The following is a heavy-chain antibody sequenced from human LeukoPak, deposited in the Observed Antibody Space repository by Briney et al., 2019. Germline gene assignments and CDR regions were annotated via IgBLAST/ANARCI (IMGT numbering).Heavy chain of an antibody. J-gene: IGHJ3*02. D-gene: IGHD1-26*01. CDR3: AIRSGNGFDM. CDR2: ISTTSTTI. Sequence: GGSLRLSCAASGFTFSTYSLSWLRQAPGKGLEWVSYISTTSTTIYYADSVKGRFTISRYNAKNSLYLQMNSLRAEDTAVYYCAIRSGNGFDMWGQGTMVTVSS. CDR1: GFTFSTYS. V-gene: IGHV3-48*01.